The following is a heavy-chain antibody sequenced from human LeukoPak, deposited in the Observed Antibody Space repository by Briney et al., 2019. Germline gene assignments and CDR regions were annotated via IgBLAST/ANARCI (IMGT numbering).Heavy chain of an antibody. CDR2: INHSGST. Sequence: SETLSLTCAVYGGSFSGYCWSWIRQPPGKGLEWVGEINHSGSTNYNPSLKSRVTISVDTSKNQFSLKLSSVTAADTAVYYCARGIAARIGWFDPWGQGTLVTVSS. J-gene: IGHJ5*02. CDR3: ARGIAARIGWFDP. D-gene: IGHD6-6*01. CDR1: GGSFSGYC. V-gene: IGHV4-34*01.